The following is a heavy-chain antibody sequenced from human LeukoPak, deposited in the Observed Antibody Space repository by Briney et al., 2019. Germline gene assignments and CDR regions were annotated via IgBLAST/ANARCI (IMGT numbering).Heavy chain of an antibody. D-gene: IGHD1-26*01. J-gene: IGHJ4*02. Sequence: GRSLRLSCAASGFSFSSFGMHWVRQAPGKGLGWVAVISYEGSNKYYATSVKGRFTISRDNFKNTLDLQMNSLTAEDTAVYYCAKDHSGSYYGPFDSWGQGTLVTVSA. CDR3: AKDHSGSYYGPFDS. V-gene: IGHV3-30*18. CDR1: GFSFSSFG. CDR2: ISYEGSNK.